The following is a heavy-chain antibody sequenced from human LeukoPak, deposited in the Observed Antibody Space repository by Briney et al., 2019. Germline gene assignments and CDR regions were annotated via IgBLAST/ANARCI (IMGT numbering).Heavy chain of an antibody. D-gene: IGHD6-6*01. CDR2: ISSSSSYI. Sequence: GGSLRLSCAASGFTFSSYSMNWVRQAPGKGLEWVSSISSSSSYIYYADSVKGRFTISRDNAKNSLYLQMNSLRAEDTAVYYCARSATYSSSSMDYWGQGTLVTVSS. CDR1: GFTFSSYS. V-gene: IGHV3-21*01. J-gene: IGHJ4*02. CDR3: ARSATYSSSSMDY.